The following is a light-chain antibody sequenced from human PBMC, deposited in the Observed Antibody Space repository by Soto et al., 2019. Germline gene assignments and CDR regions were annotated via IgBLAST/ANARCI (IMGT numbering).Light chain of an antibody. CDR1: SSNIENNY. Sequence: QSVLTQPPSLSAAPGQKVTIYCSGSSSNIENNYVSWYQQLPGTAPKLLIYGSNKRPSGIPDRFSGSKSGTSATLGITGLQTGDEADYYCGTWDSSLSAGVFGGGTKLTVL. CDR2: GSN. V-gene: IGLV1-51*01. CDR3: GTWDSSLSAGV. J-gene: IGLJ2*01.